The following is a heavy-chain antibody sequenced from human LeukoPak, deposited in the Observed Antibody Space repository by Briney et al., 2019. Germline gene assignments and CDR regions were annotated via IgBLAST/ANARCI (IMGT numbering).Heavy chain of an antibody. D-gene: IGHD6-19*01. CDR2: ISYDGSNK. CDR1: GFTFSSYA. Sequence: PGGSLRLSCAAPGFTFSSYAMHWVRQAPGKGLEWVAVISYDGSNKYYADSVKGRFTISRDNSKNTLYLQMNSLRAEDTAVYYCAAGYSSGWPFDYWGQGTLVTVSS. CDR3: AAGYSSGWPFDY. J-gene: IGHJ4*02. V-gene: IGHV3-30*04.